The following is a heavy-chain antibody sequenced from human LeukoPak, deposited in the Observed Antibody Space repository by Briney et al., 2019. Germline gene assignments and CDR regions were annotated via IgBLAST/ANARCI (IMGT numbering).Heavy chain of an antibody. J-gene: IGHJ4*02. Sequence: PSGTLSLTCAVSGGSISSSNWWSWIRQPPGKGLEWIGEIYHSGSTNYNPSLKSRVIMSVDKSRNQFSLKLSSVTAADTAVYYCARCPIRWESYYFDYWGQGTLVTVSS. CDR3: ARCPIRWESYYFDY. D-gene: IGHD4-23*01. CDR1: GGSISSSNW. CDR2: IYHSGST. V-gene: IGHV4-4*02.